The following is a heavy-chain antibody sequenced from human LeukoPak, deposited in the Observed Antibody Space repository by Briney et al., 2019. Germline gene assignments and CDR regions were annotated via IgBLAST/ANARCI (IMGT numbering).Heavy chain of an antibody. Sequence: GGSLRLSCAATGFTFSSYAMSRVRQTPGKGLEWVSAISGSGGSTYYADSVKGRFTISRDNSKNTLYLQMNSLRAEDTAVYYCAKDYYDSSGYYHAYWGQGTLVTVSS. D-gene: IGHD3-22*01. CDR3: AKDYYDSSGYYHAY. J-gene: IGHJ4*02. V-gene: IGHV3-23*01. CDR2: ISGSGGST. CDR1: GFTFSSYA.